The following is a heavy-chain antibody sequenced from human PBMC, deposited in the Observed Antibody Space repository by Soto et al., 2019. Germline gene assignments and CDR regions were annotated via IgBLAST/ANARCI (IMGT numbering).Heavy chain of an antibody. Sequence: GGSLRLSXAASGFTVSSNYMNWVRQAPGRGLEWVSIIYSGGRAYYADSVKGRFTISRDSSKNTLYLQMNRLRAEDTAVYYCARGMDIVIRGGSNGMDVWGQGTTVTVSS. V-gene: IGHV3-53*01. CDR2: IYSGGRA. CDR3: ARGMDIVIRGGSNGMDV. D-gene: IGHD5-12*01. CDR1: GFTVSSNY. J-gene: IGHJ6*02.